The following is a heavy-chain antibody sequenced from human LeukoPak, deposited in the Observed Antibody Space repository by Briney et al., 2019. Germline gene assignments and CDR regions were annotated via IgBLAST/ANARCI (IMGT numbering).Heavy chain of an antibody. D-gene: IGHD3-16*02. CDR2: IYYSGST. V-gene: IGHV4-30-4*01. J-gene: IGHJ4*02. CDR3: ARGPNYVWGSYRYFDY. CDR1: GGSISSGDYY. Sequence: SETLSLTCTVSGGSISSGDYYWSWIRQPPGKGLEWIGYIYYSGSTYYNPSLKSRVTISVDTSKNQLSVKLNSVTAADTAVYYCARGPNYVWGSYRYFDYWGQGTLVTVSS.